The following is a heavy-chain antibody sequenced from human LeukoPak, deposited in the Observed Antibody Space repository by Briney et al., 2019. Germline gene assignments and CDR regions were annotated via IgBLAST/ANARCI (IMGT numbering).Heavy chain of an antibody. CDR1: GCTFTGYY. J-gene: IGHJ4*02. Sequence: ASVKVSCKASGCTFTGYYMHWVRQAPGQGLEWMGRINPNSGGTNYAQKFQGRVTMTRDTSISTAYMELSRLRSDDTAVYYCARGPRGSGSYEYWGQGTLVTVSS. CDR3: ARGPRGSGSYEY. CDR2: INPNSGGT. V-gene: IGHV1-2*06. D-gene: IGHD1-26*01.